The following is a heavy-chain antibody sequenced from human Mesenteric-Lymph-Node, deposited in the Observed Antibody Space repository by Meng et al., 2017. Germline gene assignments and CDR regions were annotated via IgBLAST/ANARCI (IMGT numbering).Heavy chain of an antibody. V-gene: IGHV3-23*01. CDR2: ISGSGGTT. CDR1: GFAFSSYA. CDR3: AKEIYSSGYYSSDY. Sequence: GESLKISCAASGFAFSSYAMSWVRQAPGKGLEWVSAISGSGGTTYHADSVKGRFIISRDNSKNTLYLQMNSLRAEDTAVYYCAKEIYSSGYYSSDYWGQGTLVTVAS. D-gene: IGHD3-22*01. J-gene: IGHJ4*02.